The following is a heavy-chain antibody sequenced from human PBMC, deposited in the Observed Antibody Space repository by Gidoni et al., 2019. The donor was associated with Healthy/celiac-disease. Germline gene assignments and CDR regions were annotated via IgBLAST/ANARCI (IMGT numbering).Heavy chain of an antibody. V-gene: IGHV4-59*01. D-gene: IGHD3-22*01. CDR3: ARTVWGYYDSSGYYCYAFDI. Sequence: QVQLPESGPGLVTPSDTLSLTCNVSGGSISRYSWRWIRQPPGKGLPWIGYIYYSGSTNYTPSLKSRVTISVDTSKNQFSLKLSSVTAADTAVYYCARTVWGYYDSSGYYCYAFDIWGQGTMVTVSS. J-gene: IGHJ3*02. CDR1: GGSISRYS. CDR2: IYYSGST.